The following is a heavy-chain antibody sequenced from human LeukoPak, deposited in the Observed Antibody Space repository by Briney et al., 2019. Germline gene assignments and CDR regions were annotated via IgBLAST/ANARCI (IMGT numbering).Heavy chain of an antibody. CDR2: IYHSGST. J-gene: IGHJ3*02. CDR3: ARGGTYYMSHAFDI. Sequence: PSETLSLTCAVSGGSISSGGYSWSWIRQPPGKGLEWIGYIYHSGSTNYNPSLKSRVTMSLDTSQNQFSLKLSSVTAADTAVYYCARGGTYYMSHAFDIWGQGTVVTVSS. D-gene: IGHD1-26*01. V-gene: IGHV4-30-2*01. CDR1: GGSISSGGYS.